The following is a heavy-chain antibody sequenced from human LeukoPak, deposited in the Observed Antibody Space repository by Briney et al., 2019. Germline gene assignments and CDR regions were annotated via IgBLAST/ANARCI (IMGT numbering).Heavy chain of an antibody. D-gene: IGHD3-10*01. CDR3: MVRGVTLDGY. CDR2: IYYSGST. J-gene: IGHJ4*02. Sequence: SETLSLTCTVSGGSISSYYWSWIRQPPGKGLEWIGYIYYSGSTNYNPSLKSRVTISVDTSKNQFSLKLSSVTAADTAVYYCMVRGVTLDGYWGQGTLVTVSS. CDR1: GGSISSYY. V-gene: IGHV4-59*01.